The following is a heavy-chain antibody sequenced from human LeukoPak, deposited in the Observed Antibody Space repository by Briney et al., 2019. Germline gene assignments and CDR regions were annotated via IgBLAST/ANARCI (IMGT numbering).Heavy chain of an antibody. Sequence: GRSLRLSCAASGFTFTSYGMHWVRQAPGKGLEWVALISFDGSNKYYADSVKGRFTISRDNSKNTLYLQMNSLRSEDTAVYCCAKESSEYIYGYCNYWGQGTLVTVSS. CDR3: AKESSEYIYGYCNY. J-gene: IGHJ4*02. CDR1: GFTFTSYG. V-gene: IGHV3-30*18. CDR2: ISFDGSNK. D-gene: IGHD5-18*01.